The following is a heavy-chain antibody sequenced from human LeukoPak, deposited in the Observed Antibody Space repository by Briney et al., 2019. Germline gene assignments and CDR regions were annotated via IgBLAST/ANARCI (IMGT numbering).Heavy chain of an antibody. Sequence: GGSLRLSCEVSEFSVDGNYMTWVRQVPGRGLEWVALIFSGDSTDYPDSVKGRFTISRDKSKNTLHLQMDSLRPEDTAMYYCALTYYFDRRGYSYFDYWGQGALVTVSS. J-gene: IGHJ4*02. V-gene: IGHV3-53*01. CDR1: EFSVDGNY. CDR2: IFSGDST. D-gene: IGHD3-22*01. CDR3: ALTYYFDRRGYSYFDY.